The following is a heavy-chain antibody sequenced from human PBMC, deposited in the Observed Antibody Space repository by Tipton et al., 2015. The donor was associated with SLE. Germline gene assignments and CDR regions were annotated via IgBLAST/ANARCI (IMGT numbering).Heavy chain of an antibody. J-gene: IGHJ3*02. CDR2: IYYSGST. V-gene: IGHV4-59*11. D-gene: IGHD3-22*01. CDR3: ASAAWDYDSSGSGAFDI. CDR1: GGSISSHY. Sequence: TLSLTCTVSGGSISSHYWSWIRQPPGKGLEWIGYIYYSGSTNYNPSLKSRVTISVDTSKNQFSLKLSPVTAADTAVYYGASAAWDYDSSGSGAFDIWGQGTMVTVSS.